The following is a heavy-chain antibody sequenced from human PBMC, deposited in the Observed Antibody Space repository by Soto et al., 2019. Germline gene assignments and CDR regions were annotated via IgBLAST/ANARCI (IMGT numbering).Heavy chain of an antibody. CDR1: EFTFSAYW. CDR2: IRQDGGEK. D-gene: IGHD4-17*01. Sequence: GGSLRLSCATFEFTFSAYWMRWVRQAPGKGLEWVANIRQDGGEKYYVDSVKGRFTISRDNAKNSVYLQMDSLRVEDTAIYYCASEYGDQLKFFDYWGRGTLVTLSS. J-gene: IGHJ4*02. V-gene: IGHV3-7*01. CDR3: ASEYGDQLKFFDY.